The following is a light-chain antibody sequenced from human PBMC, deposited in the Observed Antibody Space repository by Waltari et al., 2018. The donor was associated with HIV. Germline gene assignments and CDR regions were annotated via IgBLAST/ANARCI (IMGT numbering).Light chain of an antibody. V-gene: IGKV1-39*01. CDR3: QQTYSNPST. CDR2: AAS. CDR1: QSIGNY. Sequence: DIQMTQSPSSLSASVGDRVTITCRANQSIGNYLNWYQQKLGKAPKLLIYAASSLQTGVPSRFSARGSGTAFALIITSPQPEDFATYHCQQTYSNPSTFGQGTKLDI. J-gene: IGKJ2*01.